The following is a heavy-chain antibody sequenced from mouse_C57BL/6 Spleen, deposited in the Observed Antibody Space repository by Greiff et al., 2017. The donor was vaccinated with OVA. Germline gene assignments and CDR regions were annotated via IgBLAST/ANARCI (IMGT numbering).Heavy chain of an antibody. CDR3: ARPSRTPPDPYSAMDY. D-gene: IGHD5-1*01. CDR2: INPSNGGT. Sequence: QVQLQQPGTELVKPGASVKLSCKASGYTFTSYWMHWVKQRPGQGLEWIGNINPSNGGTNYNEKFKSKATLTVDKSSSTAYRQLSSLSSEDSAVYYFARPSRTPPDPYSAMDYWGQGASVTVSS. V-gene: IGHV1-53*01. CDR1: GYTFTSYW. J-gene: IGHJ4*01.